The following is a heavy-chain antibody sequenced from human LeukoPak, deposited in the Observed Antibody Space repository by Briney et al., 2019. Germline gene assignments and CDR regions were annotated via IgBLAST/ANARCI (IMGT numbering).Heavy chain of an antibody. CDR2: INPNTGGT. V-gene: IGHV1-2*02. CDR3: ARDGGSTTPYVDY. J-gene: IGHJ4*02. CDR1: GYTFTSYG. Sequence: PLASVKVFCKASGYTFTSYGISWVRQAPGQGLEWMGWINPNTGGTNYAQKFQGRVTMTRDRSIRTAYMEFSRLRSEDTAVYFCARDGGSTTPYVDYWGQGTLVTVSS. D-gene: IGHD5/OR15-5a*01.